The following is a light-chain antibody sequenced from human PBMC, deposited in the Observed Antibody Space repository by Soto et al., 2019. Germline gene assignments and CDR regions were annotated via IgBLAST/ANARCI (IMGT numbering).Light chain of an antibody. Sequence: DLVMTPSPDSLAVSMGERATINCKSRQSVLYSTNNENYLAWYQQKPGQPPKLLIYWASTRESGVPDRFSGSGSGTDFTLTISSLQAEDVAVYYCQQYSGTPLTFGGGTKLDIK. CDR2: WAS. J-gene: IGKJ4*01. V-gene: IGKV4-1*01. CDR1: QSVLYSTNNENY. CDR3: QQYSGTPLT.